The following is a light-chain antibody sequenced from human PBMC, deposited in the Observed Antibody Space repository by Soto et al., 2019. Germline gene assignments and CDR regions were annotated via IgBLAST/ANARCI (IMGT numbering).Light chain of an antibody. Sequence: QPVLTQSSSASASLGSSVKLTCTLSSGHSSYIIAWHQQQPGKAPRYLMKLEGSGSYNKGSGVPDRFSGSSSGADRYLTISNLQFEDEADYYCETWDFNTRVFGRGTKLTVL. CDR2: LEGSGSY. CDR3: ETWDFNTRV. J-gene: IGLJ3*02. CDR1: SGHSSYI. V-gene: IGLV4-60*02.